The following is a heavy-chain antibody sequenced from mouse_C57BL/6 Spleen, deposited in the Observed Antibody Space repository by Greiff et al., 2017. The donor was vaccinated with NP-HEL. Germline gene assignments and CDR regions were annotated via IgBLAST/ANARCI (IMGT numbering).Heavy chain of an antibody. CDR2: INPNYGTT. J-gene: IGHJ3*01. CDR3: ASSPSYGSSLFAY. V-gene: IGHV1-39*01. CDR1: GYSFTDYN. Sequence: EVKLMESGPELVKPGASVKISCKASGYSFTDYNMNWVKQSNGKSLEWIGVINPNYGTTSYNQKFKGKATLTVDQSSSTAYMQLNSLTSEDSAVYYCASSPSYGSSLFAYWGQGTLVTVSA. D-gene: IGHD1-1*01.